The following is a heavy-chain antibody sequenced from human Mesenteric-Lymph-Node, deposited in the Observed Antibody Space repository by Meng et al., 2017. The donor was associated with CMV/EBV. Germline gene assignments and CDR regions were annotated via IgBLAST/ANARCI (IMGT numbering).Heavy chain of an antibody. CDR3: TTGSTRFLEWLTD. D-gene: IGHD3-3*01. CDR1: GYTFTSYD. J-gene: IGHJ4*02. V-gene: IGHV1-8*01. Sequence: ASVKVSCKASGYTFTSYDINWVRQATGQGLEWMGWMNPNSGNTGYAQKFQGRVTMTRNTSISTAYMELSSLRSDDTAVYYCTTGSTRFLEWLTDWGQGTLVTVSS. CDR2: MNPNSGNT.